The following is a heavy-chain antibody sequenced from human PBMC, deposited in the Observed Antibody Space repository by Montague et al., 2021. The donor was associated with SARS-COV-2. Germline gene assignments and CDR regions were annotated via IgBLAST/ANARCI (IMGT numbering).Heavy chain of an antibody. V-gene: IGHV4-39*07. J-gene: IGHJ3*02. CDR3: AKDGEALAWGTFDI. Sequence: SETLSLTCTVSRDSISSHNYFWAWIRQPPGKGLEWIGSVDYSGLTFYHPSLESRVTISVDTSKKQFSLKVNSVTAADTAVYYCAKDGEALAWGTFDIWGQGTMVTVSS. CDR1: RDSISSHNYF. CDR2: VDYSGLT. D-gene: IGHD3-10*01.